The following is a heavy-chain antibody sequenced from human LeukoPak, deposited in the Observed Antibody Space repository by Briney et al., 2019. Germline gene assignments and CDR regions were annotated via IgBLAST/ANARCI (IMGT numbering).Heavy chain of an antibody. J-gene: IGHJ6*04. CDR2: ISANGRSA. V-gene: IGHV3-64*01. CDR1: GFTVSSYS. CDR3: AELGITMIGGV. D-gene: IGHD3-10*02. Sequence: GGSLRLSCAASGFTVSSYSMHWVRQAPGKGLDFVSAISANGRSAYYASSVKGRFTISRDNSKNTLYLQMGSLRAEDTAVYYCAELGITMIGGVWGKGTTVTISS.